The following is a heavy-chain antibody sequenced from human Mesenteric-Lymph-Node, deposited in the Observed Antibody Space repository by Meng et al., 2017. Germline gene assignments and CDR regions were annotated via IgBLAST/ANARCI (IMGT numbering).Heavy chain of an antibody. CDR2: ISPYNGDT. CDR1: GYIFTTIG. D-gene: IGHD3-22*01. Sequence: ASVKVSCKTSGYIFTTIGVSWVRQAPGEGPEWMGWISPYNGDTDYAQHLQGRVTITTDESTSTAYMELSSLRSEDTAVYYCARSTGGYYYPFDYWGQGTLVTVSS. V-gene: IGHV1-18*01. J-gene: IGHJ4*02. CDR3: ARSTGGYYYPFDY.